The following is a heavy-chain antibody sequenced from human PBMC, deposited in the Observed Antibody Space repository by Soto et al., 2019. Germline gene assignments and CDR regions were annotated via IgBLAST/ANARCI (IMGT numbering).Heavy chain of an antibody. CDR1: GYTFTGYY. V-gene: IGHV1-2*02. D-gene: IGHD2-2*01. CDR3: ARVGVVPAATLDY. Sequence: ASVKVSCKASGYTFTGYYMHWVRQAPGQGLEWMGWINPNSGGTNYAQKFQGRVTMTRDTSISTAYMELRRLRSDDTAVYYCARVGVVPAATLDYCGQGPLVTVSS. J-gene: IGHJ4*02. CDR2: INPNSGGT.